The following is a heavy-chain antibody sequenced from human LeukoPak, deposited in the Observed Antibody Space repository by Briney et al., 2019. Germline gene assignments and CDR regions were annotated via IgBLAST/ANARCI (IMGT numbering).Heavy chain of an antibody. J-gene: IGHJ4*02. Sequence: SETLSLTCTVSGYSISSGYYWSWIRQPPGKGLEWIGEINHSGSTNYNPSLKSRVTISVDTSKNQFSLKLSSVTAADTAVYYCARGPFYDSSGYYYRPFDYWGQGTLVTVSS. CDR3: ARGPFYDSSGYYYRPFDY. V-gene: IGHV4-38-2*02. D-gene: IGHD3-22*01. CDR2: INHSGST. CDR1: GYSISSGYY.